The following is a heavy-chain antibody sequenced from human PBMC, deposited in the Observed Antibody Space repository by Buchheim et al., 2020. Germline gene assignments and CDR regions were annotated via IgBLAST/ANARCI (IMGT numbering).Heavy chain of an antibody. Sequence: QVQLVQSGVEVKKPGASVKVSCKASGYTFVNYGVSWVRQAPGQGLEWMGIINPSGGSTSYAQKFQGRVTMTRDTSTSTVYIELSSLRSKDTAVYYCAIGLLRYVDWLSFWGQGTL. CDR3: AIGLLRYVDWLSF. V-gene: IGHV1-46*01. D-gene: IGHD3-9*01. CDR2: INPSGGST. CDR1: GYTFVNYG. J-gene: IGHJ4*02.